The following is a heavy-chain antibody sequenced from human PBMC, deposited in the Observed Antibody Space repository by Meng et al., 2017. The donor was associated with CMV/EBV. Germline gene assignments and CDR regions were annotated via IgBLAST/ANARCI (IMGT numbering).Heavy chain of an antibody. J-gene: IGHJ5*02. Sequence: SISSDYWSWIRQPAGKGLEWIGRIYTSGSTNYKPSLKRRVTMSVDTSKNQFSLKLSSVTAADTAVYYCARGKSSSWYRMVKANWFDPWGQGTLVTVSS. V-gene: IGHV4-4*07. CDR3: ARGKSSSWYRMVKANWFDP. D-gene: IGHD6-13*01. CDR1: SISSDY. CDR2: IYTSGST.